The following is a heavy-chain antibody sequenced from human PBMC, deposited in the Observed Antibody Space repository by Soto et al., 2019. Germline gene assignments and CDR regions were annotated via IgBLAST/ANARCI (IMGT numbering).Heavy chain of an antibody. CDR1: GFTFSTHS. J-gene: IGHJ4*01. V-gene: IGHV3-23*01. Sequence: DVQLLESGGDLVQPGGSLRLSCAASGFTFSTHSMTWVRQAPGKGLEWVSAISGGTDTTYYADSVKGRFAISRDNSNNTQSLQMTSLRVEDTAVYYCATETYGDYWGQGTLVTVSS. CDR3: ATETYGDY. CDR2: ISGGTDTT. D-gene: IGHD4-17*01.